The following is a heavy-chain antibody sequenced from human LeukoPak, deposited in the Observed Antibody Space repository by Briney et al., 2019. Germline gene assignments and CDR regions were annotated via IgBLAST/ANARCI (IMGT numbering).Heavy chain of an antibody. CDR1: GFTFSSYV. CDR3: AKDRGSWNDGSLDY. Sequence: GGSLRLSCAPSGFTFSSYVMLWVRPAPGKGLEGVAFIRYGGSNKYYADSVRGRFTISRDNSKNTLYLQMNSLRAEDTAVYYCAKDRGSWNDGSLDYWGQGTLVTVSS. CDR2: IRYGGSNK. J-gene: IGHJ4*02. D-gene: IGHD1-1*01. V-gene: IGHV3-30*02.